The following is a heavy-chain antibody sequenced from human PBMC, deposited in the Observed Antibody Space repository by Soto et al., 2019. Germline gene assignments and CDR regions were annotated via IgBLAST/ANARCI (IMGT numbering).Heavy chain of an antibody. J-gene: IGHJ4*02. CDR2: MYHSGST. V-gene: IGHV4-30-2*01. CDR1: GGSISSGGYS. Sequence: PSETLSLTCAVSGGSISSGGYSWSWIRQPPGKGLEWIGYMYHSGSTYYNPSLKSRVTISVDRSKNQFSLKLNSVTAADTAVYYCARAGETVEIDYWGQGTLVTVSS. D-gene: IGHD3-16*01. CDR3: ARAGETVEIDY.